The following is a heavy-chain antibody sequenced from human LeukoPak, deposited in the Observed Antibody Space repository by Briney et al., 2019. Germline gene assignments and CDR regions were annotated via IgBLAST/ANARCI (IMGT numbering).Heavy chain of an antibody. CDR1: GGSISSSSYY. J-gene: IGHJ5*02. D-gene: IGHD1-26*01. CDR2: IYYSGST. CDR3: ARVVVGATELNWFDP. V-gene: IGHV4-39*07. Sequence: PSETLSLTCTVSGGSISSSSYYWGWIRQPPGKGLEWIGSIYYSGSTYYNPSLKSRVTISVDTSKNQFSLKLSSVTAADTAVYYCARVVVGATELNWFDPWGQGTLVTVSS.